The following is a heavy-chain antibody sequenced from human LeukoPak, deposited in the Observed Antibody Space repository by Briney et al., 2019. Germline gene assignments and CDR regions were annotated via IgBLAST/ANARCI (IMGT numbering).Heavy chain of an antibody. V-gene: IGHV3-23*01. J-gene: IGHJ6*02. CDR2: ISGSGGST. Sequence: GGSLRLSCAASGSTFSSYAMSWVRQAPGKGLEWVSAISGSGGSTYYADSVKGRFTISRDNSKNTLYPQMNSLRAEDTAVYYCAKPIVHLPSASYYYYGMDVWGQGTTVTVSS. CDR3: AKPIVHLPSASYYYYGMDV. D-gene: IGHD2/OR15-2a*01. CDR1: GSTFSSYA.